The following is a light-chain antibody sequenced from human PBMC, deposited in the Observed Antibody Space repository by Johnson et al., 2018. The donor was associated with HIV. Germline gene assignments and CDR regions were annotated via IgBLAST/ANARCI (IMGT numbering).Light chain of an antibody. V-gene: IGLV1-51*01. CDR1: SSNIGNNY. Sequence: QSVLTQPPSVSAAPGQKVTISCSGSSSNIGNNYVSWYQQLPGTAPKLLIYDNNKRPSGIPDRFSGSKSGTSATLGITGLRTGDEADYYRGTWDSSLSAGVFGTGTKVTFL. CDR2: DNN. J-gene: IGLJ1*01. CDR3: GTWDSSLSAGV.